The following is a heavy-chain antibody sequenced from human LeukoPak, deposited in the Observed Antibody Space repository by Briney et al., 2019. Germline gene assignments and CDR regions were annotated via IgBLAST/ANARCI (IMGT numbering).Heavy chain of an antibody. D-gene: IGHD3-22*01. J-gene: IGHJ4*02. CDR1: GFTFSSYS. CDR3: AREPDYYESDN. CDR2: ISSSSSTI. Sequence: GGSLRLSCAASGFTFSSYSMNWVRQAPGKGLEWVSYISSSSSTIYYADSVKGRFTISRDNAKNSLYLQMNSLRAEDTAVYYCAREPDYYESDNWGQGTLVTVPS. V-gene: IGHV3-48*01.